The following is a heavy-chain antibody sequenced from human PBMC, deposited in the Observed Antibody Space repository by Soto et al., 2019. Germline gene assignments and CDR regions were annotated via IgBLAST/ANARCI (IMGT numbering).Heavy chain of an antibody. CDR1: GFTFSSYS. J-gene: IGHJ2*01. D-gene: IGHD3-22*01. V-gene: IGHV3-21*01. CDR2: ISSTSSDI. Sequence: VQQVESGGGLVKPGGSLRLSCAASGFTFSSYSISWVRQAPGKGLEWVSSISSTSSDIYYADSVKGRFTISRDNAKNSLYLQMNTLRVEDTAVYYCARKDATMSPSLYWYFDLWGRGTLVTVSS. CDR3: ARKDATMSPSLYWYFDL.